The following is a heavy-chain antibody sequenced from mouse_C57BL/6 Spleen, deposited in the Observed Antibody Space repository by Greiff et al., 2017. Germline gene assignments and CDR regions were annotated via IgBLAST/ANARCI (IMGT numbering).Heavy chain of an antibody. V-gene: IGHV1-82*01. J-gene: IGHJ4*01. D-gene: IGHD2-4*01. CDR1: GYAFSSSW. Sequence: QVQLKESGPELVKPGASVKISCKASGYAFSSSWMNWVKQRPGKGLVWIGRIYPGDGDTNYNGKFKGKATLTADKSSSTAYMQLSSLTSEDSAVYFCAVYDYDDYAMDYWGQGTSVTVSS. CDR2: IYPGDGDT. CDR3: AVYDYDDYAMDY.